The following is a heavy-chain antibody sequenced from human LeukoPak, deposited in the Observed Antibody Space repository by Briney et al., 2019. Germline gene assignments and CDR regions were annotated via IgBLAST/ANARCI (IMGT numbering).Heavy chain of an antibody. CDR2: INPILGIT. Sequence: SVKVSCKASGDTFTSYTINWVRQAPGQGLEWMGRINPILGITSYAQKFQGRVTMTTNKSTSTAYMELSSLRSEHTAVYYCVRGFPAAMVRGYSGMDGWGQGTTVTVSS. V-gene: IGHV1-69*02. D-gene: IGHD5-18*01. CDR3: VRGFPAAMVRGYSGMDG. J-gene: IGHJ6*02. CDR1: GDTFTSYT.